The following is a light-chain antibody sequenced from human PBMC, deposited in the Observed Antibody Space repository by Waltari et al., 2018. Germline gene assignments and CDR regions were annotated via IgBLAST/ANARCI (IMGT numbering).Light chain of an antibody. Sequence: QSALAQPRSMSGSPGQSVPIPCPGTSSDVGGYNFFSWYQQHPDKAPKLIIYDVNKRPSGVPDRFSGSKSGNTASLTISGLQAEDEAHYYCWSYVGGNTYWVFGGGTKLTVL. V-gene: IGLV2-11*01. CDR2: DVN. J-gene: IGLJ3*02. CDR1: SSDVGGYNF. CDR3: WSYVGGNTYWV.